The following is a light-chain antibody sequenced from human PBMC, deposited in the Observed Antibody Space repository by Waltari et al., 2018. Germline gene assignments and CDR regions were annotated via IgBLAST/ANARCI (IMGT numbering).Light chain of an antibody. V-gene: IGLV3-10*01. CDR3: YSADGSGDLGV. Sequence: YELTQPPSVSVSPGQTARITCAGAALPKKYAIWYQPQSGQAPVLVIYDDDKRPPGIPERFSGSSSGSMATLTITGAQVGDEADYYCYSADGSGDLGVFGGGTKVTVL. CDR2: DDD. J-gene: IGLJ3*02. CDR1: ALPKKY.